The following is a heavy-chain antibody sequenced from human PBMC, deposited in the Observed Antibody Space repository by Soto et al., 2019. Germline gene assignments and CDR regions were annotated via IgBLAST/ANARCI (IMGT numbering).Heavy chain of an antibody. V-gene: IGHV3-73*01. CDR2: IRSKANNYAT. D-gene: IGHD4-17*01. Sequence: EVQLVESGGGLVQPGESLKLSCAVSGFTFSGSAMHWVRQASGKGLEWVGRIRSKANNYATAYAASVKGRFTISRDDSKNTAYLQMNSLKSEDTAVYYCTRGYGDYVLDYWGQGTLVTVSS. CDR1: GFTFSGSA. J-gene: IGHJ4*02. CDR3: TRGYGDYVLDY.